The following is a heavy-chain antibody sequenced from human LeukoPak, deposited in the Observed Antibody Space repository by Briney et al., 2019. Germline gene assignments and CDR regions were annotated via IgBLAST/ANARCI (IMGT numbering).Heavy chain of an antibody. CDR1: GYTFTNYW. CDR2: IYPHDSDT. CDR3: AREVLTGTLTHPSDY. V-gene: IGHV5-51*03. D-gene: IGHD1-20*01. J-gene: IGHJ4*02. Sequence: PGESLKISCKGSGYTFTNYWIGWVRQMPGKGLEWMGVIYPHDSDTRYSPSFQGQITISADKSISTAYLQWSSLKASDTAIYYCAREVLTGTLTHPSDYWGQGTLVAVSS.